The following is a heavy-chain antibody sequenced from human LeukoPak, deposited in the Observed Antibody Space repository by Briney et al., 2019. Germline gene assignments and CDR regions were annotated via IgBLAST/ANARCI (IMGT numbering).Heavy chain of an antibody. J-gene: IGHJ5*02. CDR3: ARVGDYSPRGWFDP. V-gene: IGHV1-58*02. D-gene: IGHD4-11*01. CDR2: IVVGSGNT. Sequence: ASVKVSCKASGFTFTSSAMQWVRQARGQRLEWIGWIVVGSGNTNYAQKFQGRVTMTRDMSTRTLYMELSSLRSEDTAFYYCARVGDYSPRGWFDPWGQGTLVTVSS. CDR1: GFTFTSSA.